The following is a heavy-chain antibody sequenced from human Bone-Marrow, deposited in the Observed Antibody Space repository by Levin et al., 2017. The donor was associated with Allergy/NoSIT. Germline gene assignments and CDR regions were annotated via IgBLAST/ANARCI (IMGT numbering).Heavy chain of an antibody. CDR1: GFAFSAHY. CDR2: IRNKDVKYTK. V-gene: IGHV3-72*01. Sequence: GGSLRLSCAASGFAFSAHYMDWVRQAPGKGLEWVARIRNKDVKYTKEYAASVKGRFSISRDDSKNSLYLQMNSLKTEDTAVYYCVRVSPYCGDDCYSGYFDYWGQGTLATVSS. J-gene: IGHJ4*02. CDR3: VRVSPYCGDDCYSGYFDY. D-gene: IGHD2-21*02.